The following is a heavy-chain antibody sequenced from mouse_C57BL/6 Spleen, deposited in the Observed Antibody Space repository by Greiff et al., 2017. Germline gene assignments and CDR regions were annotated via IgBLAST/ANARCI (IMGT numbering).Heavy chain of an antibody. CDR1: GYTFTSYW. CDR3: AGYGNFHYYAMDY. V-gene: IGHV1-64*01. D-gene: IGHD2-1*01. CDR2: IHPNSGST. Sequence: QVQLQQPGAELVKPGASVKLSCKASGYTFTSYWMHWVKQRPGQGLEWIGMIHPNSGSTNYNEKFKSKATLTVDKSSSTAYMQLSSLTSEDSAVYYCAGYGNFHYYAMDYWGQGTSVTVSS. J-gene: IGHJ4*01.